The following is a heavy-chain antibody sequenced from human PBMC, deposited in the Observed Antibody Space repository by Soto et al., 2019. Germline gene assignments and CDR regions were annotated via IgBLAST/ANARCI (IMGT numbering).Heavy chain of an antibody. CDR2: IFHSGST. Sequence: QLQLQESGSRLVKPSQTLSLTCAVSGGPISSGGYSWNWIRQPPGKGLEWTGYIFHSGSTSYNLSLKSRVPMSVDTSKSQFSVKLGSVTAADTGVYYCARRPNYCDSSRDWFDPWGQGTLVTVSS. J-gene: IGHJ5*02. V-gene: IGHV4-30-2*01. CDR3: ARRPNYCDSSRDWFDP. D-gene: IGHD3-22*01. CDR1: GGPISSGGYS.